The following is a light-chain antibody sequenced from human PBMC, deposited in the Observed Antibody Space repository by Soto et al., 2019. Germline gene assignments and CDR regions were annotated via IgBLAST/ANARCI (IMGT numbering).Light chain of an antibody. CDR1: STDVGGYKY. Sequence: QSVLTQPAPVSGSPGQSITISCTGTSTDVGGYKYVSWYQQHPGKAPKLMICDVTSRPSGISNRFSGSKSGNTAFLIISGLQAEDEADYYCISYTSSDTYVFGTGTKVTVL. V-gene: IGLV2-14*01. J-gene: IGLJ1*01. CDR2: DVT. CDR3: ISYTSSDTYV.